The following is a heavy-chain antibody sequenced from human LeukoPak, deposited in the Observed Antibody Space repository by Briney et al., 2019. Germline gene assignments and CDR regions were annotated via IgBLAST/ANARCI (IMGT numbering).Heavy chain of an antibody. Sequence: SETLSLTCTVSGGSISSSSYYWGWIRQPPGKGLEWIGSIYYSGSTYYNPSLKSRVTISVDTSKNQFSLKLSSVTATDTAVYYCAREWRYDSSSPHAFDIWGQGTMVTVSS. V-gene: IGHV4-39*02. CDR3: AREWRYDSSSPHAFDI. CDR1: GGSISSSSYY. D-gene: IGHD3-22*01. CDR2: IYYSGST. J-gene: IGHJ3*02.